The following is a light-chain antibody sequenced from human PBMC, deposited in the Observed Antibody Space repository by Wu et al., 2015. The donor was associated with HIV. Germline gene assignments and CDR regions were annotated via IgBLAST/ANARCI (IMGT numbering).Light chain of an antibody. CDR1: QSVTYNY. J-gene: IGKJ2*01. Sequence: EIVLTQSPGTLSLSPGERATLSCRASQSVTYNYLAWYQQRPGQPPRLLIYGASKRVTGISDRFSGSGSGREFTLTVTGLEPEDFAMYYCQQYGDSPLTFGQGTRL. CDR2: GAS. V-gene: IGKV3-20*01. CDR3: QQYGDSPLT.